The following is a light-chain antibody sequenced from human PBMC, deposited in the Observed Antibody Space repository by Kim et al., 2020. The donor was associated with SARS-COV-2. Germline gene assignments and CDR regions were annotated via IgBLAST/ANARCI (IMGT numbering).Light chain of an antibody. Sequence: ASVGDRVTITCRASQAISTVLAWYQQKPGKAPSLLIYLASTLESGVPSRFSGSGSGTEFTLTINGLQPDDFATYYCQHYSRFPYTFGQGTKLEI. CDR1: QAISTV. J-gene: IGKJ2*01. CDR3: QHYSRFPYT. CDR2: LAS. V-gene: IGKV1-5*03.